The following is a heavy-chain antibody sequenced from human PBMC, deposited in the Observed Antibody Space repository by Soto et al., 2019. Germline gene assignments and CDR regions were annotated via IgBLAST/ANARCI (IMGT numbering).Heavy chain of an antibody. CDR1: GFTFSGFD. J-gene: IGHJ4*02. D-gene: IGHD2-15*01. Sequence: GGSLRLSCEASGFTFSGFDMHWVRQPTGKGLEWVSTIGTAGDTYYAVSVKGRFTISRANAKNSLSLQMNSLRAGDTAVYFCARGQEVGAHFFDSWGQGTQVTVSS. CDR2: IGTAGDT. CDR3: ARGQEVGAHFFDS. V-gene: IGHV3-13*01.